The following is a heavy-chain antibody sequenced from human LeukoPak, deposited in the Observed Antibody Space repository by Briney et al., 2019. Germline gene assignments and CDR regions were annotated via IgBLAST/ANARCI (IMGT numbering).Heavy chain of an antibody. CDR1: GIIFDDYA. CDR2: ISWNSGSI. J-gene: IGHJ6*02. V-gene: IGHV3-9*01. CDR3: ARDSTGYCSGGSCYSGRNYYYYGMDV. Sequence: PGGSLRLSCAASGIIFDDYAMHWVRQAPGKGLEWVSGISWNSGSIGYADSVKGRFTISRDNAKNSLYLKMNSLRAEDTAVYYCARDSTGYCSGGSCYSGRNYYYYGMDVWGQGTTVTVSS. D-gene: IGHD2-15*01.